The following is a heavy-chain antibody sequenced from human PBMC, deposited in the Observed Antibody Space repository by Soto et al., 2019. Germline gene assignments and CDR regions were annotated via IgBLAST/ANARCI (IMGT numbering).Heavy chain of an antibody. D-gene: IGHD6-6*01. CDR2: ISSRSYTI. V-gene: IGHV3-48*02. CDR3: ARGGSSSDNGMDV. Sequence: EVQLVESGGGLVQPGGSLRLSCAASGFTFSTYSMNWVRQAPGKGLEWVLYISSRSYTIYYVDSVKGRFIISRDNAKNSLYLQMNSLRDEDTAVYYCARGGSSSDNGMDVWGQGTTVTVSS. CDR1: GFTFSTYS. J-gene: IGHJ6*02.